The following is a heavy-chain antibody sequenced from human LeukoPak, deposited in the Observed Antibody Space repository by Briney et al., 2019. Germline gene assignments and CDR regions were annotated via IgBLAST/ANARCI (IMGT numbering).Heavy chain of an antibody. CDR1: GYTFTGYY. V-gene: IGHV1-69*13. J-gene: IGHJ5*02. CDR2: IIPIFGTA. Sequence: GASVKVSCKASGYTFTGYYMHWVRQAPGQGLEWMGGIIPIFGTANYAQKFQGRVTITADESTSTAYMELSSLRSEDTAVYYCARGANPGYSSGWYPPNWFDPWGQGTLVTVSS. CDR3: ARGANPGYSSGWYPPNWFDP. D-gene: IGHD6-19*01.